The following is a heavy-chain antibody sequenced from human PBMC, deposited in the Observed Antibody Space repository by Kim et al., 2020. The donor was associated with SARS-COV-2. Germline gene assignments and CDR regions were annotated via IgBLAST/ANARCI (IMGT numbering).Heavy chain of an antibody. CDR1: GFTFSNYA. CDR2: ISDSGADT. CDR3: ANEEAGGYRFRFLDY. J-gene: IGHJ4*02. V-gene: IGHV3-23*01. Sequence: GQSLKISCAASGFTFSNYAISWVRQAPGTGLEWVSAISDSGADTYFADSVQGRFTLSRDNSKNTVSLQINSLRADDTAIYYCANEEAGGYRFRFLDYWGQ. D-gene: IGHD3-22*01.